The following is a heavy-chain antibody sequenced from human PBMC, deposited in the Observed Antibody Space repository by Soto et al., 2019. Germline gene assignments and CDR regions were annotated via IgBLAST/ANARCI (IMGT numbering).Heavy chain of an antibody. CDR1: GGSISSSSYY. J-gene: IGHJ4*02. Sequence: PSETLSLTCTVSGGSISSSSYYWGWIRQPPGKGLEWIGSIYYSGNTYYTPSLKGRVTISVDTSKNQFSLKLSSVTAADTAEYYWAREGGRYCTGGSCKVDYWGQGPLVTV. D-gene: IGHD2-15*01. CDR3: AREGGRYCTGGSCKVDY. V-gene: IGHV4-39*01. CDR2: IYYSGNT.